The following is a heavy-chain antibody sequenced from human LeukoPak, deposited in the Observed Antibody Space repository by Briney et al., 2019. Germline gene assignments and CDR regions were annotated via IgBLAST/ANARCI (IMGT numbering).Heavy chain of an antibody. D-gene: IGHD3-10*01. Sequence: GESLNISCKGSGYRFTNYWIGWVRQMPGKGLEWMGIIYPGDSDTRYSPSFQGQVTISADKSISTAYLQWSSLKASDTAMYYCARQSYGSGSYYAYFDYWGQGTLVTVSS. CDR1: GYRFTNYW. J-gene: IGHJ4*02. CDR3: ARQSYGSGSYYAYFDY. V-gene: IGHV5-51*01. CDR2: IYPGDSDT.